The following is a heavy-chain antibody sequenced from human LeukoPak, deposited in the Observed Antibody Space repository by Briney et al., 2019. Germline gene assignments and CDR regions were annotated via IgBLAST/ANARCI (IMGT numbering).Heavy chain of an antibody. CDR2: ISDSGGST. J-gene: IGHJ4*02. CDR3: AKLGGTMIVVVYYY. Sequence: HPGGSLRLSCAASGFTFSSYAMSWVRQAPGKGLEWVSAISDSGGSTYYADSVKGRFTISRDNSKNTLYLQMNSLRAEDTAVYYCAKLGGTMIVVVYYYWGQGTLATVSS. V-gene: IGHV3-23*01. D-gene: IGHD3-22*01. CDR1: GFTFSSYA.